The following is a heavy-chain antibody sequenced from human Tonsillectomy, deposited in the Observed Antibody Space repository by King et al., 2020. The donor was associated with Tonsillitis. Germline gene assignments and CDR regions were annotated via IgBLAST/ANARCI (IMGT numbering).Heavy chain of an antibody. CDR2: ISYDGTNK. CDR3: ARGNDVFWSAGDY. Sequence: VQLVESGGGVVQPGRSLRLSCAASGFTFSSYAMHWVRQAPGKGLEWVALISYDGTNKYYADSVKGRFTISRDNYKNTLYLQVNSLRPEDTAVYYCARGNDVFWSAGDYWGQGTLVTVSS. CDR1: GFTFSSYA. D-gene: IGHD3-3*01. V-gene: IGHV3-30*04. J-gene: IGHJ4*02.